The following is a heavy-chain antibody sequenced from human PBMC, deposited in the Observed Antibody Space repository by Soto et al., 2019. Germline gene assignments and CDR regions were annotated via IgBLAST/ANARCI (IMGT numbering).Heavy chain of an antibody. J-gene: IGHJ2*01. D-gene: IGHD2-8*01. CDR2: IWYDGSNK. CDR3: ARPRGYCTNGVCSNWYFDL. V-gene: IGHV3-33*01. CDR1: GFTFSSYG. Sequence: GGSLRLSCAASGFTFSSYGMHWVRQAPGKGLEWVAVIWYDGSNKYYADSVKGRFTISRDNSKNKLYLQMNSLRAEDTAVYYCARPRGYCTNGVCSNWYFDLWGRGTLVTVSS.